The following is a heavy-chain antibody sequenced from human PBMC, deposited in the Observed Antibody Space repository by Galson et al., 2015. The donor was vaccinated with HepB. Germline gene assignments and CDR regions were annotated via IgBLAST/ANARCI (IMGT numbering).Heavy chain of an antibody. CDR1: GFTFSSYW. CDR2: IKQDGSEK. V-gene: IGHV3-7*01. Sequence: SLRLSCAASGFTFSSYWMSWVRQAPGKGLEWVANIKQDGSEKYYVDSVKGRFTISRDNAKNSLYLQMNSLRAEDTAVYYCARDGGDFGVPWDYWGQGTLVTVSS. J-gene: IGHJ4*02. D-gene: IGHD2-21*01. CDR3: ARDGGDFGVPWDY.